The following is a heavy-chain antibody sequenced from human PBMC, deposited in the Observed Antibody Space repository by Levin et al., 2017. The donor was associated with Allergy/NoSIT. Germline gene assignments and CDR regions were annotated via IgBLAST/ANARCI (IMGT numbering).Heavy chain of an antibody. Sequence: SSETLSLTCSVSGVSISRGFYYWSWNRQPAGVGREWIGRIYVTGSTNYSPSLKRRVTISLDRTKDQVSLKMNAVNAADTAVYDCARDLEGVSGYRPYGYMEVWGKVTTVTASS. J-gene: IGHJ6*03. CDR3: ARDLEGVSGYRPYGYMEV. CDR2: IYVTGST. D-gene: IGHD5-12*01. CDR1: GVSISRGFYY. V-gene: IGHV4-61*02.